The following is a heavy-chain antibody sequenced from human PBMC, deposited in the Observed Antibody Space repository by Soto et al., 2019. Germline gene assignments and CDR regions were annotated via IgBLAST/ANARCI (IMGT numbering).Heavy chain of an antibody. J-gene: IGHJ4*02. CDR2: VFTSGTT. V-gene: IGHV4-4*07. CDR1: DGSISTYY. CDR3: ARDNCGFWGGYFDS. Sequence: PSETLSLTCTVSDGSISTYYWSWIRQPAGKELEWIGHVFTSGTTNYTPSLKSRVSMSLDTAKNQFSLKLRSVTAADTAVYYCARDNCGFWGGYFDSWGQGKLVTVSS. D-gene: IGHD3-3*01.